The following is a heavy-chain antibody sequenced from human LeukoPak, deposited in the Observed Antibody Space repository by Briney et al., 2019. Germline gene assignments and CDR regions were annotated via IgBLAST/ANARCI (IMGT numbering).Heavy chain of an antibody. CDR2: IYYSGST. CDR1: GGSLSSYY. Sequence: PSETLSLTCTVSGGSLSSYYWSWIRQPPGKGLEWIGYIYYSGSTNYNPSLKSRVTISVDTSKTQFSLKLSSVTAADTAVYYCARLGYCSSTSCYAPGNWFDPWGQGTLVTVSS. V-gene: IGHV4-59*08. J-gene: IGHJ5*02. D-gene: IGHD2-2*01. CDR3: ARLGYCSSTSCYAPGNWFDP.